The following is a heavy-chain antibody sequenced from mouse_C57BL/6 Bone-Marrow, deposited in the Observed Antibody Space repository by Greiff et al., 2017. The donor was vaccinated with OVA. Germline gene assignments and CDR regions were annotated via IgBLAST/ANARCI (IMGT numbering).Heavy chain of an antibody. Sequence: QVQLKESGPGLVAPSQSLSITCTVSGFSLTSYGVHWVRQPPGKGLEWLVVIWSDGSTTYNSALKSRLSISKDNSKSQVFLKMNSLQTDDTAMYYCARHHYDYDRNYYAMDYWGQGTSVTVSS. V-gene: IGHV2-6-1*01. CDR3: ARHHYDYDRNYYAMDY. CDR1: GFSLTSYG. D-gene: IGHD2-4*01. J-gene: IGHJ4*01. CDR2: IWSDGST.